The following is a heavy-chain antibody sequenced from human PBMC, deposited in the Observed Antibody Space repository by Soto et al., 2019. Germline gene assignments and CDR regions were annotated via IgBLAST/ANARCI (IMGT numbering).Heavy chain of an antibody. CDR1: GFTFSSYA. CDR2: ISGSGGST. CDR3: EKDGGSDYMYSSSTVPFLYYYYYGMDV. Sequence: GWSLILSCAASGFTFSSYAMSWVRQAPGKGLEWVSAISGSGGSTYYADSVKGRFTISRDNSKNTLYLQMNSLRAEDTAVYYCEKDGGSDYMYSSSTVPFLYYYYYGMDVWGQGTTVTVCS. D-gene: IGHD6-6*01. V-gene: IGHV3-23*01. J-gene: IGHJ6*02.